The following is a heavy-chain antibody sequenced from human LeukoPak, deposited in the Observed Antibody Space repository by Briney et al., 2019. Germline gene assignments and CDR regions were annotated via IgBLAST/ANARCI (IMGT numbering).Heavy chain of an antibody. CDR1: GFAFRSYS. CDR2: INHSGST. D-gene: IGHD6-19*01. V-gene: IGHV4-34*01. J-gene: IGHJ4*02. CDR3: ARGIPLHRSSWWHDY. Sequence: GSLRLSCAASGFAFRSYSMNSVRQPPWKRLDSIGEINHSGSTNYNPSLKSRVTISVDTSKNQFSLKLSSVTAADTAVYYCARGIPLHRSSWWHDYWGQGTLVTVSS.